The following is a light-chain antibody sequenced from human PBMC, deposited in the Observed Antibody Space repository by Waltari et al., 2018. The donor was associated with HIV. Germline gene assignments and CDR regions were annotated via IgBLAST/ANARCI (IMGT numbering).Light chain of an antibody. CDR2: RNN. J-gene: IGLJ3*02. Sequence: QSMLTQPPSASGTPGQRVTISCSGRSSNIGSNYVSWYQQVPGTAPKLLIYRNNQRPSGAPDRFSGSKSGTAASLAISGLRSEDEADYYCAAWDDSLSGWVFGGGTKLTVL. CDR3: AAWDDSLSGWV. CDR1: SSNIGSNY. V-gene: IGLV1-47*01.